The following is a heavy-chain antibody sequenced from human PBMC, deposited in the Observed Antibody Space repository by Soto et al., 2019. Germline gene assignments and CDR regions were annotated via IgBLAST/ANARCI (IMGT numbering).Heavy chain of an antibody. J-gene: IGHJ4*02. CDR3: ASNTIFGVIDY. V-gene: IGHV1-69*02. CDR2: IIPILGIA. D-gene: IGHD3-3*01. CDR1: GGTFSSYT. Sequence: ASVKVSCKASGGTFSSYTISWVRQAPGQGLEWMGRIIPILGIANYAQKFQGRVTITADKSTSTAYMELSSLRCEDTAVYYCASNTIFGVIDYWGQGTLVTVS.